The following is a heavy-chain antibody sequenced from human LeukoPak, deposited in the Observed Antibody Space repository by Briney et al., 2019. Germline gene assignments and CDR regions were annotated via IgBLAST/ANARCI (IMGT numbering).Heavy chain of an antibody. CDR2: INPNSGGT. CDR3: ARVMGSRLLGKNWFDP. J-gene: IGHJ5*02. Sequence: ASVKVSCKASGYTFTGYYMHWVRQAPGQGLEWMGWINPNSGGTNYAQKFQGRVTMTRDTSISTAYMELSRLRSDDTAVYYCARVMGSRLLGKNWFDPWGQETLVTVSS. D-gene: IGHD2-15*01. CDR1: GYTFTGYY. V-gene: IGHV1-2*02.